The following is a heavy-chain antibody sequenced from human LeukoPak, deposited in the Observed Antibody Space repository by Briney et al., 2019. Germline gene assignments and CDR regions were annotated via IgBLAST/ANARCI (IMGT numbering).Heavy chain of an antibody. V-gene: IGHV3-48*01. J-gene: IGHJ4*02. Sequence: PGGSLRLSCAASGFTFSIYSMNWVRQAPGKGLEWVSYISSSGSLIHDSDSVKGRFTISRDNSKNTLYLQMNSLRAEDTAVYYCARDRRYYYDSSGYPDYWGQGTLVTVSS. CDR1: GFTFSIYS. CDR3: ARDRRYYYDSSGYPDY. CDR2: ISSSGSLI. D-gene: IGHD3-22*01.